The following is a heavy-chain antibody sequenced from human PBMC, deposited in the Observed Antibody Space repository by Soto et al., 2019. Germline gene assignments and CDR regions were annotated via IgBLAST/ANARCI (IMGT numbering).Heavy chain of an antibody. CDR1: GFTFTNIG. V-gene: IGHV1-8*02. D-gene: IGHD2-8*02. J-gene: IGHJ4*02. Sequence: QVQLVQSGAEVKKPGASVRVSCKASGFTFTNIGIHWVRQASGQGLEWVGWINSDSGDTVIVQTFQGRGCMGRNTAISLVYLEVSGLRVEETAVYDCATGRGGTGGGGLDYWGQGTLVIVSS. CDR2: INSDSGDT. CDR3: ATGRGGTGGGGLDY.